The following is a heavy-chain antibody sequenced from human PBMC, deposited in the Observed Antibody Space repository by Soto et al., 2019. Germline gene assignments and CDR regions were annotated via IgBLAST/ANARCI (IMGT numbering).Heavy chain of an antibody. CDR2: IYDSGST. CDR3: ARGEPDNSYSLVF. D-gene: IGHD5-18*01. Sequence: QVQLQESGPGLVKPSETLSLTCTVSGGSVSSGSYYWSWIRQPPGKGLEWIGYIYDSGSTNDTPSLKSRVTMSLDTSKNQFSMKLSSVTAADTAVYYCARGEPDNSYSLVFWGQGTLVTVSS. J-gene: IGHJ4*02. V-gene: IGHV4-61*01. CDR1: GGSVSSGSYY.